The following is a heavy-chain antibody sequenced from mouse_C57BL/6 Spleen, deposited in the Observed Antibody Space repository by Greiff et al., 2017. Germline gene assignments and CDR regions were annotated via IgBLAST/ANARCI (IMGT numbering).Heavy chain of an antibody. CDR2: IDPSDRYT. J-gene: IGHJ1*03. V-gene: IGHV1-69*01. Sequence: VQLQQPGAELVMPGASVKLSCKASGYTFTSYWMHWVKQRPGQGLEWIGEIDPSDRYTHYNQKFKGKSTLTVDKSSSTAYMLLISLTSEDSAVYYCARALYCNYWYFAVWGTGTTVTVSS. CDR1: GYTFTSYW. D-gene: IGHD2-3*01. CDR3: ARALYCNYWYFAV.